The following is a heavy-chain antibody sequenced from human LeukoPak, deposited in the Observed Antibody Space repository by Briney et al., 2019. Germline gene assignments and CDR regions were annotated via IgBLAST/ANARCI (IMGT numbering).Heavy chain of an antibody. D-gene: IGHD2/OR15-2a*01. Sequence: SKTLSLTCTVSGGSISSGGYYWSWIRQHPGKGLEWIGYIYYSGSTYYNPSLKSRVTISVDTSKNQFSLKLTSVTAADTAVYYCAREPSTMSWFDPWGQGTLVTVSS. V-gene: IGHV4-31*03. CDR2: IYYSGST. CDR3: AREPSTMSWFDP. J-gene: IGHJ5*02. CDR1: GGSISSGGYY.